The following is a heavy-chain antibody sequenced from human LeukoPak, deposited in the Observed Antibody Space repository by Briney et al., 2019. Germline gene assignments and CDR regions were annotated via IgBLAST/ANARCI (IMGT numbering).Heavy chain of an antibody. Sequence: GGSLRLSCATSGFTFNNYWMSWVRQAPGKGPEWVATIREDGGEEKYVDSERGRFTISRDNAKKSLHLQMNSLRGEDTAVYYCARDRVGGALEYWGQGALVTVSS. J-gene: IGHJ4*02. D-gene: IGHD3-10*01. CDR1: GFTFNNYW. V-gene: IGHV3-7*01. CDR3: ARDRVGGALEY. CDR2: IREDGGEE.